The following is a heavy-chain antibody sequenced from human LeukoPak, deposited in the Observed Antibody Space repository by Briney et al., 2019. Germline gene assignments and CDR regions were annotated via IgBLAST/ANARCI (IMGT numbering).Heavy chain of an antibody. V-gene: IGHV1-18*01. D-gene: IGHD4-17*01. J-gene: IGHJ4*02. CDR3: AREGLGVTTPTLDY. CDR1: GYTFTSYG. Sequence: ASVKVSCKASGYTFTSYGISWVRQAPGQGLEWMGWISAYNGNTDYAQKLQGRVTMTTDTSTSTAYMELRSLRSDDTAVYYCAREGLGVTTPTLDYWGQGTLVTVSS. CDR2: ISAYNGNT.